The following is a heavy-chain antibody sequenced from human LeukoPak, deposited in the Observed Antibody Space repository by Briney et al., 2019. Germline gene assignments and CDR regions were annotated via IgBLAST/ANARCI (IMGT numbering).Heavy chain of an antibody. CDR3: ATDYYYDSSGSYYTVDY. D-gene: IGHD3-22*01. Sequence: ASVKVSCKVPGYTLTELSMHWVRQAPGKGLEWMGGFDPEDGETFYAQKFQGRVTMTEDTSTDTAYMELSSLRSEDTAVYYCATDYYYDSSGSYYTVDYWGQGTLVTVSS. CDR1: GYTLTELS. CDR2: FDPEDGET. J-gene: IGHJ4*02. V-gene: IGHV1-24*01.